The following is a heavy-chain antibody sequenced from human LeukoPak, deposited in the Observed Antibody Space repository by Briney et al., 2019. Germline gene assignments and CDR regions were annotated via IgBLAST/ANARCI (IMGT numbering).Heavy chain of an antibody. CDR3: ARPGGYSYAYYYYYYMDV. CDR2: ISSSGSTI. Sequence: AGGSLRLSCAASGFTFSSYEMNWVRQAPGKGLEWVSYISSSGSTIYYADSVKGRFTISRDNAKNSLYLQMNSLRAEDTAVYYCARPGGYSYAYYYYYYMDVWGKGTTVTVSS. D-gene: IGHD5-18*01. V-gene: IGHV3-48*03. J-gene: IGHJ6*03. CDR1: GFTFSSYE.